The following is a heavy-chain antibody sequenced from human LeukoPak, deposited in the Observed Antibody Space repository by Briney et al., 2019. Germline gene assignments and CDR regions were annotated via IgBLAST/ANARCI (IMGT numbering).Heavy chain of an antibody. CDR3: AREDASAFDI. J-gene: IGHJ3*02. V-gene: IGHV1-2*02. CDR2: INPSSGGT. Sequence: ASVKVSCKASGYSFTVYYMHWVRQVPGQGLEWMGWINPSSGGTKFAQKFQGRVAMTRDTSISTAYMELSRLRSDDTAVYYCAREDASAFDIWGQGTMVTVSS. CDR1: GYSFTVYY.